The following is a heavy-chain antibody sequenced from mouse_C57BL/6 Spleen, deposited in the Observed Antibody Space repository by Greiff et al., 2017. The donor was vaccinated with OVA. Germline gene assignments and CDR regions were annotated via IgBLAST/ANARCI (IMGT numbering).Heavy chain of an antibody. CDR1: GFSFNTYA. CDR3: VRQGYGSSYRYWYFDV. Sequence: DVMLVESGGGLVQPKGSLKLSCAASGFSFNTYAMNWVRQAPGKGLEWVARIRSKSNNYATYYADSVKDRFTISRDDSESMLYLQMNNLKTEDTAMYYCVRQGYGSSYRYWYFDVWGTGTTVTVSS. J-gene: IGHJ1*03. D-gene: IGHD1-1*01. V-gene: IGHV10-1*01. CDR2: IRSKSNNYAT.